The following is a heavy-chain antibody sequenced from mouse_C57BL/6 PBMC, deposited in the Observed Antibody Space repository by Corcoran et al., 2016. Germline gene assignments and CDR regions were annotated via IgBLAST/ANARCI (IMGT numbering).Heavy chain of an antibody. CDR3: ARRDYMDAMDY. J-gene: IGHJ4*01. CDR1: GYTFTDYY. Sequence: QVQLKQSGAELVRPGASVKLSCKASGYTFTDYYINWVKQRPGQGLEWIARIYPGGGNTYYNEKFKGKATLTAEKSSSTAYMQLSSLTSEDSAVYFCARRDYMDAMDYWGQGTSVTVSS. CDR2: IYPGGGNT. D-gene: IGHD2-12*01. V-gene: IGHV1-76*01.